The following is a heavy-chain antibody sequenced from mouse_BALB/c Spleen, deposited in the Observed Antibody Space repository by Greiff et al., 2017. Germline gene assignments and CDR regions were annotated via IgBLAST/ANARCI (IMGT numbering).Heavy chain of an antibody. J-gene: IGHJ2*01. CDR2: IYPGDGDT. D-gene: IGHD2-14*01. CDR3: ASYRDVDY. Sequence: QVQLQQSGAELARPGASVKLSCKASGYTFTSYWMQWVKQRPGQGLEWIGAIYPGDGDTRYTQKFKGKATLTADKASSTAYMQLSSLASEDAAVYYCASYRDVDYWGQGTTLTVSS. CDR1: GYTFTSYW. V-gene: IGHV1-87*01.